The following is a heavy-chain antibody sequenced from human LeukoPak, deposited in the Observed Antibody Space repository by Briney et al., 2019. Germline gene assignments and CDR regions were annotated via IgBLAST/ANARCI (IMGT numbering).Heavy chain of an antibody. CDR3: ARPNPTYSSDIDAFDI. V-gene: IGHV4-39*01. Sequence: SETLSLTCTVSGGSISSSSYYWGWIRQPPGQGLEWIGSIYYSGSTYYNPSLKSRVTISVDTSKNQFSLKLSSVTAADTAVYYCARPNPTYSSDIDAFDIWGQGTMVTVSS. D-gene: IGHD6-25*01. CDR1: GGSISSSSYY. J-gene: IGHJ3*02. CDR2: IYYSGST.